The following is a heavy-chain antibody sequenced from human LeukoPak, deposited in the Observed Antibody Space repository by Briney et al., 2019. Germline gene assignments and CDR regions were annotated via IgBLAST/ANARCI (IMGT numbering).Heavy chain of an antibody. J-gene: IGHJ3*02. CDR3: AKSNGYGLIDI. V-gene: IGHV4-39*07. CDR2: IFYSGST. D-gene: IGHD3-10*01. Sequence: SETLSLTCTVSGDAVYYWGWVRQPPGKALEWIGNIFYSGSTYYSPSLKSRVTISLDTSRNQFSLKLNSVTAADTAVYYCAKSNGYGLIDIWGQGTMVPVSS. CDR1: GDAVYY.